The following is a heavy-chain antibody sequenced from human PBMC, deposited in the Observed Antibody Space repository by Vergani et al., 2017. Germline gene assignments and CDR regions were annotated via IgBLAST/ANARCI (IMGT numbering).Heavy chain of an antibody. CDR3: ARSRIYYGAGSPDY. Sequence: QVQLQESGPRLVKPSETLSLICSVSGYSISSGYFCGWIRQSPGKGLEWLGTIDRTGRTHLSPSLKSRLTISVDKTKNQFSLRLPSATAADAAVYYCARSRIYYGAGSPDYWGQGTLGNVS. D-gene: IGHD3-10*01. CDR2: IDRTGRT. V-gene: IGHV4-38-2*02. J-gene: IGHJ4*02. CDR1: GYSISSGYF.